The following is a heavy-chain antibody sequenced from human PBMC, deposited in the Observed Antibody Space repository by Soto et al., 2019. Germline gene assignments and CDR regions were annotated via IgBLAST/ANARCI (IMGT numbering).Heavy chain of an antibody. D-gene: IGHD1-20*01. CDR3: ARGIPGHYGFDV. J-gene: IGHJ3*01. V-gene: IGHV3-74*01. CDR1: GFTFSNYW. CDR2: IKGDGINT. Sequence: EVKRVESGGGLVQPGGSLGLSCAASGFTFSNYWIHWLRQAPGKGLVWVSRIKGDGINTNYADSVKGRFTISRDNAGNTVYLQMNSLRTDDTAVYYCARGIPGHYGFDVWGQGTMVTVSS.